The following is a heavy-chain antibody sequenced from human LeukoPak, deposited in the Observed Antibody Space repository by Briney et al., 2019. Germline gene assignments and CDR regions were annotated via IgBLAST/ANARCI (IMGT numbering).Heavy chain of an antibody. CDR1: GFMFRSFE. CDR3: ALLAVASDFDY. D-gene: IGHD6-19*01. V-gene: IGHV3-48*03. J-gene: IGHJ4*02. CDR2: ISSGASTM. Sequence: LAGGSLRLSCAASGFMFRSFEMYWVRQAPGKALEWVAYISSGASTMYYADSVKGQFTISRDDAKNSLFLQMNSLRAEDTAIYYCALLAVASDFDYWGQGTLVTVSS.